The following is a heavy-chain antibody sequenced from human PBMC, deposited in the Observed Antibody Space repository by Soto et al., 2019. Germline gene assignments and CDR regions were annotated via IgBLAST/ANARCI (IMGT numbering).Heavy chain of an antibody. CDR3: ARHVSGWYYFDY. J-gene: IGHJ4*02. CDR2: IYNSGST. Sequence: PSETLSLTCAVSGGSISSSNWWSWVRQPPGKGLEWSGEIYNSGSTNHNPSLKSRVTISVDKSKNQFSLKLSSVTAADTAVYYCARHVSGWYYFDYWGQGTLVTVSS. CDR1: GGSISSSNW. V-gene: IGHV4-4*02. D-gene: IGHD6-19*01.